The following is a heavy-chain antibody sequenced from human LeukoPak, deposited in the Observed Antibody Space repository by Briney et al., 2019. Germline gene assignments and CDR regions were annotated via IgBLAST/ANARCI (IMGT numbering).Heavy chain of an antibody. J-gene: IGHJ3*02. D-gene: IGHD2-15*01. CDR2: IIPIFGTA. Sequence: ASVKVSCKASGGTFSSYAISWVRQAPGQGLEWMGGIIPIFGTANYAQKFQGRVTITADDSTSTGYMDLSSLRSEDTAVYYCARVATTYCSGGSCSWVIWGQGTMVTVSS. CDR1: GGTFSSYA. CDR3: ARVATTYCSGGSCSWVI. V-gene: IGHV1-69*13.